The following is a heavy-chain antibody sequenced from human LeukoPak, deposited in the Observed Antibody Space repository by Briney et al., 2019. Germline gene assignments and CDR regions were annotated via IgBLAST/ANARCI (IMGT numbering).Heavy chain of an antibody. V-gene: IGHV4-61*02. CDR1: GDSISHGTYY. CDR2: IYTTGVT. D-gene: IGHD6-6*01. CDR3: AREFLASRRNWVDP. J-gene: IGHJ5*02. Sequence: SETLSLICSVSGDSISHGTYYWSWIRQPAGQGLEWIGRIYTTGVTNYNPSLKTRVTISVDPSLNQFSLNLTSVTAADTAVYYCAREFLASRRNWVDPWGQGTLVTVSS.